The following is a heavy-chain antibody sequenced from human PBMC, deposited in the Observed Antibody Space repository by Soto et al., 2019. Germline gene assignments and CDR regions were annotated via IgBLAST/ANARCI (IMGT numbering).Heavy chain of an antibody. CDR3: AKSAPEYSSSFLYYYYMDV. CDR2: ISWNSGSI. CDR1: GFTFDDYA. J-gene: IGHJ6*03. Sequence: EVQLVESGGGLVQPGRSLRLSCAASGFTFDDYAMHWVRQAPGKGLEWVSGISWNSGSIGYADSVKGRFTISRDNSKNSLYLQMNSLRAEDTALYYCAKSAPEYSSSFLYYYYMDVWGKGTTVTVSS. D-gene: IGHD6-6*01. V-gene: IGHV3-9*01.